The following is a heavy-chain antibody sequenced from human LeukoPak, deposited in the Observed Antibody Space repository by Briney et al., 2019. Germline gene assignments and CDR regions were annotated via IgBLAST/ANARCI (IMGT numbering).Heavy chain of an antibody. V-gene: IGHV1-18*01. D-gene: IGHD6-19*01. CDR3: ARAGGWAREDYKGEAFDI. J-gene: IGHJ3*02. CDR2: ISVYNGNT. Sequence: ASVKVSCRASGGXFSSYAISWVRQAPGQGLEWMGWISVYNGNTNYAEKVQGRVTMTADTSTRTAYMELRSLRSDDTAVYYCARAGGWAREDYKGEAFDIWGQGTKVTVSS. CDR1: GGXFSSYA.